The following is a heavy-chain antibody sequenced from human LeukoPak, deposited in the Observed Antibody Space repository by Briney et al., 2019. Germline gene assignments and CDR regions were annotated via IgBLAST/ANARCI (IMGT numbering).Heavy chain of an antibody. CDR1: GYTFTSYG. CDR2: INAGNGNT. J-gene: IGHJ4*02. D-gene: IGHD5-18*01. Sequence: GASVKVSCKASGYTFTSYGISWVRQAPGQGLEWMGWINAGNGNTKYSQKFQGRVTITRDTSASTAYMELSSLRSEDTAVYYCARGGGYSYGYASDYWGQGTLVTVSS. CDR3: ARGGGYSYGYASDY. V-gene: IGHV1-3*01.